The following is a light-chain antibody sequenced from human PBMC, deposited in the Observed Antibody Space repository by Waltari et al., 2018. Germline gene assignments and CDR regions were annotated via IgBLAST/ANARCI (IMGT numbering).Light chain of an antibody. CDR2: DVT. CDR3: SSYTSSISVV. Sequence: QSALTQPASVSGSPGQSITISCTGTSDVGGYNFVPWYQQHPGKAPKLMVYDVTNRPSGVSNRFSGSKSGNTASLTISGLQAEDEADYYCSSYTSSISVVFGGGTKLTVL. CDR1: SDVGGYNF. J-gene: IGLJ2*01. V-gene: IGLV2-14*03.